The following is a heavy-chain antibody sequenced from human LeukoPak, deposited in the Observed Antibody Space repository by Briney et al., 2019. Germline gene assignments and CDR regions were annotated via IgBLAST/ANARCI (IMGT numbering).Heavy chain of an antibody. V-gene: IGHV4-4*09. CDR2: IYHSGNT. Sequence: SETLSLTGNVSGASMSSNYWSWIRQPPGKGLEWIGYIYHSGNTNYSPSLESRVTMSVDESKNQFSVRVHFVSAADTAVYYCASTRRAAVAGRFDSWGQGTLVTVSS. D-gene: IGHD6-19*01. CDR1: GASMSSNY. J-gene: IGHJ4*02. CDR3: ASTRRAAVAGRFDS.